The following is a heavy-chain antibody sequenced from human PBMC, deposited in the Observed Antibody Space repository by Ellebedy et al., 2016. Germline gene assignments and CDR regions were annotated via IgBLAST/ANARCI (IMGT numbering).Heavy chain of an antibody. Sequence: GESLKISCAASGFTFSTYNMNWVRQAPGKGLEWVAVVSYDGTNKYYADSVKGRITISRANSKNMLYLQMNSLRAEDTAVYYCAKDKGYNTWGRNYFDYWGQGALVTVSS. J-gene: IGHJ4*02. V-gene: IGHV3-30*18. CDR3: AKDKGYNTWGRNYFDY. CDR1: GFTFSTYN. CDR2: VSYDGTNK. D-gene: IGHD1-14*01.